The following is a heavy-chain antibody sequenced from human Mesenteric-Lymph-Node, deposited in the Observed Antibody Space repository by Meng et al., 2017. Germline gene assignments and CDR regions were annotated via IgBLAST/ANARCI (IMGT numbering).Heavy chain of an antibody. D-gene: IGHD2-21*02. J-gene: IGHJ4*02. Sequence: SVKVSCKASGGTFSSYTISWVRQAPGQGLEWMGRIIPIFGTANYAQKFQGRVTITADKSTSTAYMELSSLRSEDTAVYYCASRRAYCGGDCYSPFDYWGQGTLVTVSS. CDR3: ASRRAYCGGDCYSPFDY. CDR2: IIPIFGTA. V-gene: IGHV1-69*08. CDR1: GGTFSSYT.